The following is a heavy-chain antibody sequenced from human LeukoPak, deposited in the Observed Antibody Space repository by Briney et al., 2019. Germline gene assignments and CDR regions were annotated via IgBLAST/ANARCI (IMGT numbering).Heavy chain of an antibody. J-gene: IGHJ4*02. CDR1: GFTFSSYG. CDR2: ISYDGSNK. D-gene: IGHD6-13*01. Sequence: GRSLRLSCAASGFTFSSYGMHWVRQAPGKGLEWVAVISYDGSNKYYADSVEGRFTISRDNSKNTLYLEMNSLRAEDTAVFYCAKDSSRDYYYFDYWGQGTLVTVSS. V-gene: IGHV3-30*18. CDR3: AKDSSRDYYYFDY.